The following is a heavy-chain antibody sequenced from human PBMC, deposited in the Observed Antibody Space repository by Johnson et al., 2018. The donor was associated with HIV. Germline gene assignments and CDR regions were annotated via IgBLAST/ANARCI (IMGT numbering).Heavy chain of an antibody. CDR1: GFTFSNAW. D-gene: IGHD1-26*01. Sequence: VQLVESGGGLVKPGGSLRLSCAASGFTFSNAWMSWVRQAPGKGLEWVGRIKSTANSYATAYAASVHGRFTISRDDSKNTAYLQMNSLKTEDTAVYYCTRRVVGATTDDAFDIWGQGTMVTVSS. V-gene: IGHV3-73*01. CDR3: TRRVVGATTDDAFDI. CDR2: IKSTANSYAT. J-gene: IGHJ3*02.